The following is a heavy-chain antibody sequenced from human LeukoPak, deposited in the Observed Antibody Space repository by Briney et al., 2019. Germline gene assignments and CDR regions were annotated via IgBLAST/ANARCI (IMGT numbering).Heavy chain of an antibody. D-gene: IGHD6-13*01. Sequence: PSETLSLTCTVSGGSISSYYWTWIRQPPGKGLEWIGYIYYSGSTNYNPSLKSRVTISVDTSKNQFSLKLSSVTAADTAVYYCARRGSSSSSWSLTFDIWGRGTMVTVSS. V-gene: IGHV4-59*08. CDR1: GGSISSYY. J-gene: IGHJ3*02. CDR3: ARRGSSSSSWSLTFDI. CDR2: IYYSGST.